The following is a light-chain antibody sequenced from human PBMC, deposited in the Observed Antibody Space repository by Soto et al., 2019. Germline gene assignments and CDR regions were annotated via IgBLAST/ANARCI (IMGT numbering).Light chain of an antibody. CDR2: EVS. CDR3: SSYTSSSTLNVV. CDR1: SSDVGTYNY. Sequence: QSALTQPASVSGSPGQSITISCTGTSSDVGTYNYVSWYQQHPGKAPKLMIYEVSNRPSGVSNRFSGSKSGNTASLTISGLQAEDEADYYCSSYTSSSTLNVVFGGGTKHRP. J-gene: IGLJ2*01. V-gene: IGLV2-14*01.